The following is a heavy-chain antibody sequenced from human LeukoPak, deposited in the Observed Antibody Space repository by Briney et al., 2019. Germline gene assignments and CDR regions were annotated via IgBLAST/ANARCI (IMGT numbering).Heavy chain of an antibody. CDR2: LYTSGEA. CDR3: TRDLNRGSYHWFDP. V-gene: IGHV3-66*01. D-gene: IGHD1-26*01. CDR1: GLIVSN. J-gene: IGHJ5*02. Sequence: PGGSLRLSCAASGLIVSNMSWVRQAPGKGLEWVSVLYTSGEADYADPVKGRFTISRDSSNNTLYLQMSSLRPEDTAVYYCTRDLNRGSYHWFDPWGQGTPVTVS.